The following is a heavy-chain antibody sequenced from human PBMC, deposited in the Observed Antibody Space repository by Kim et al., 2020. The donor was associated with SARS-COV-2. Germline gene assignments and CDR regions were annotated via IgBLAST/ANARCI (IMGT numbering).Heavy chain of an antibody. V-gene: IGHV4-34*01. J-gene: IGHJ1*01. D-gene: IGHD6-19*01. Sequence: KSRVTISVDTSKNQFSLTLSSVTAADTAVYYCARARVGYSSGWYSEYFQHWGQGTLVTVSS. CDR3: ARARVGYSSGWYSEYFQH.